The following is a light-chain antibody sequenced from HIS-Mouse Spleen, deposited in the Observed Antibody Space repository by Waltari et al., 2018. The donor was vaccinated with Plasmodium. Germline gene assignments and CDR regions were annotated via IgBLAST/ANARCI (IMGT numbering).Light chain of an antibody. J-gene: IGLJ3*02. CDR3: NSRDSSGNHQV. Sequence: SSELTQDPAVSVALGQTVRITCQGDSLRSYYASWYQQKPVQAPVLVIYGKNNRPSGIPDRFSGSSSGNTAALTITGAQAEDEADYYFNSRDSSGNHQVFGGGTKLTVL. V-gene: IGLV3-19*01. CDR2: GKN. CDR1: SLRSYY.